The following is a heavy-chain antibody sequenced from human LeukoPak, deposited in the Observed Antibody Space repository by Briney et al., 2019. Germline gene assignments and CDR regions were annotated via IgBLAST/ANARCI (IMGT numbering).Heavy chain of an antibody. CDR1: GYTFSSYG. Sequence: ASVKVSCKASGYTFSSYGISWVRQAPGQGLEWMGWISVYNGNTNYAQKLQGRVTMTTDTSTSTAYMELRSLRSDDTAVYYCARRNYGSGSYYPDDWGQGTLVTVSS. CDR3: ARRNYGSGSYYPDD. V-gene: IGHV1-18*01. CDR2: ISVYNGNT. D-gene: IGHD3-10*01. J-gene: IGHJ4*02.